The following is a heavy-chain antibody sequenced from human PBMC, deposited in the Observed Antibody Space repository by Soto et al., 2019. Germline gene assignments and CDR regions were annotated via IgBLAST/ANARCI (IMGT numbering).Heavy chain of an antibody. J-gene: IGHJ4*02. CDR3: ARDLYYYDSSTYYSRLEDHFDY. CDR2: ISAYNGNT. D-gene: IGHD3-22*01. Sequence: QVQLVQSGTEVKKPGASVKVSCKASGYTFTSYGMSWVRQAPGQGLEWMGWISAYNGNTNFAQKLQGRVTMTTDTSTNTAYMELRSLRSDDTAVYYCARDLYYYDSSTYYSRLEDHFDYWGQGTLVTFSS. V-gene: IGHV1-18*01. CDR1: GYTFTSYG.